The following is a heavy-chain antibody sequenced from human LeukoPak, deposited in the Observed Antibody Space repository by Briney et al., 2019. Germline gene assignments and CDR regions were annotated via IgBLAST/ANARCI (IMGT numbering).Heavy chain of an antibody. Sequence: GGSLRLSCAASGFTFSSYSMNWVRQAPGKGLEWVSSISSSSSYIYYADSVKGRFTISRDNAKNSLYLQMNSLRAKDTAVYYCARAMTTVTAFDYWGQGTLVTVSS. CDR1: GFTFSSYS. CDR3: ARAMTTVTAFDY. CDR2: ISSSSSYI. V-gene: IGHV3-21*01. D-gene: IGHD4-17*01. J-gene: IGHJ4*02.